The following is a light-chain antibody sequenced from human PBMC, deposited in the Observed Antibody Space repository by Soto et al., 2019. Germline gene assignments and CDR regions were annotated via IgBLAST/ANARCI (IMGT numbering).Light chain of an antibody. J-gene: IGLJ2*01. V-gene: IGLV1-40*01. Sequence: QSVLTQPPSVSGATGQRVSISCTGSRSNIGAGYDVHWYHQLPGTAPKLLLYGNNNRPSGGPDRFSGAKSGTSASLVITGLQAEDEADYYCQSFDTRLNSVVFGGGTKLTVL. CDR2: GNN. CDR3: QSFDTRLNSVV. CDR1: RSNIGAGYD.